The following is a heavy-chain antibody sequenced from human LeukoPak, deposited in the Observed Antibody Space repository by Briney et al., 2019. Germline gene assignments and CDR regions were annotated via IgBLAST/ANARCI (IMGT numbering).Heavy chain of an antibody. J-gene: IGHJ4*02. CDR3: AKELGIDGGY. V-gene: IGHV3-33*06. Sequence: GGSLRLSCAASGFTFSSYGMHWVRQAPGKGLEWVSVIWYDGSNRYYADSVRGRFTISRDNSTNTLYLQMNSLRAEDTAVYYCAKELGIDGGYWGQGTLVTVSS. D-gene: IGHD7-27*01. CDR1: GFTFSSYG. CDR2: IWYDGSNR.